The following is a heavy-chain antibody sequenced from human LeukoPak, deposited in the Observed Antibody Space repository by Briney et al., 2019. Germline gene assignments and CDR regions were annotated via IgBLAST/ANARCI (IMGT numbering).Heavy chain of an antibody. Sequence: GASVKVSCKASGGTFSSYAISWVRQAPGQGLEWMGGIIPIFGTANYAQKFQGRVTITTDESTSTAYMELSSLRSEDTAVYYCATDLLGRTRDYYDSSGYSVGDYWGQGTLVTVSS. J-gene: IGHJ4*02. CDR2: IIPIFGTA. CDR1: GGTFSSYA. V-gene: IGHV1-69*05. D-gene: IGHD3-22*01. CDR3: ATDLLGRTRDYYDSSGYSVGDY.